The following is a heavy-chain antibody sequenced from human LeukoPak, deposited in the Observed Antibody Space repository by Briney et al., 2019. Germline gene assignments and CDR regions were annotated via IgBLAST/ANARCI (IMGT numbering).Heavy chain of an antibody. CDR1: GYTFTSYG. V-gene: IGHV1-18*01. CDR3: ARDFSHYGSGGAH. Sequence: ASVKVSCKASGYTFTSYGISWVRQASGQGLEWMGWISGYDGKTYYPQKVQGRVTMTTDSSTGTAYMELRSLRSDDTAVYYCARDFSHYGSGGAHWGQGTLVTVSS. CDR2: ISGYDGKT. D-gene: IGHD3-10*01. J-gene: IGHJ4*02.